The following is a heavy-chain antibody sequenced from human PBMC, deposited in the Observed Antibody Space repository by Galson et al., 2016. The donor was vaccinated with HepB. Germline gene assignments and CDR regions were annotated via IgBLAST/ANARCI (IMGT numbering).Heavy chain of an antibody. CDR2: IDTDGSGT. Sequence: SLRLSCAASGFTFSSYWMQWVRQSPGKGLVWVSRIDTDGSGTRYADSVRGRFTISRDNANNTLYLHMHTLRAEDSAVYYCARDDYSTSWFPDFWGRGTPVTVSS. D-gene: IGHD6-13*01. CDR3: ARDDYSTSWFPDF. V-gene: IGHV3-74*01. J-gene: IGHJ4*02. CDR1: GFTFSSYW.